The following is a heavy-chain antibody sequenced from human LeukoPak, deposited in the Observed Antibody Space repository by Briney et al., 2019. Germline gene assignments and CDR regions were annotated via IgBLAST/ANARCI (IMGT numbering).Heavy chain of an antibody. CDR3: ASPDILTGYAAFHY. V-gene: IGHV3-48*04. CDR1: GFPFSTYN. D-gene: IGHD3-9*01. Sequence: PGGSLRLSCAASGFPFSTYNMHWVRQAPGKGPEWISYIQSSSYTIWYADSVKGRLTVSRDNAKNSLFLQMNNLGAGDTAVYYCASPDILTGYAAFHYWGQGTPVTVSS. CDR2: IQSSSYTI. J-gene: IGHJ4*02.